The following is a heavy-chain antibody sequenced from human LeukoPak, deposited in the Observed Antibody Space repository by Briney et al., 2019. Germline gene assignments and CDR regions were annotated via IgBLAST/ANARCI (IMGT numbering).Heavy chain of an antibody. V-gene: IGHV4-61*01. CDR2: IYYSGST. D-gene: IGHD4-23*01. CDR3: ARDQDYGGNSGAFDI. J-gene: IGHJ3*02. Sequence: PSQTLSLTCTVSGGSISSGSYYWSWIRQPPGKGLEWIGYIYYSGSTNYNPSLKSRVTISVDTSKNQFSLKLSSVTAADTAVYYCARDQDYGGNSGAFDIWGQGTMVTVSS. CDR1: GGSISSGSYY.